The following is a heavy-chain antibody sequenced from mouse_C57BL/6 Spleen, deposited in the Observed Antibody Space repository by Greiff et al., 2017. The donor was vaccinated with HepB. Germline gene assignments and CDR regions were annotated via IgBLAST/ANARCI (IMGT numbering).Heavy chain of an antibody. J-gene: IGHJ4*01. CDR2: INPSSGYT. CDR3: ARFYYSNYVGAMDY. Sequence: VQGVESGAELAKPGASVKLSCKASGYTFTSYWMHWVKQRPGQGLEWIGYINPSSGYTKYNQKFKDKATLTADKSSSTAYMQLSSLTYEDSAVYYCARFYYSNYVGAMDYWGQGTSVTVSS. CDR1: GYTFTSYW. V-gene: IGHV1-7*01. D-gene: IGHD2-5*01.